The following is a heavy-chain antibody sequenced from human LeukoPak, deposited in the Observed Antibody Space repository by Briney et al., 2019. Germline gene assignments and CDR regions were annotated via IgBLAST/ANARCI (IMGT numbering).Heavy chain of an antibody. V-gene: IGHV4-59*11. D-gene: IGHD5-24*01. CDR3: VRRGDGYPYYFDY. CDR1: GGSISNHY. CDR2: IHYGGNT. J-gene: IGHJ4*02. Sequence: SETLSLTCTVSGGSISNHYWSWIRQPPGKGLEWIGYIHYGGNTDYSPSLKSRLTISVDTSKNQFSLKLSSVTAADTAVYYCVRRGDGYPYYFDYWGQGTLITVSS.